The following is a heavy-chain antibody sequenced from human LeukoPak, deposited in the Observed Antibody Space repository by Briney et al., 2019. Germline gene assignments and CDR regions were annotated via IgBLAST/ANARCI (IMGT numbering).Heavy chain of an antibody. CDR2: TYYRSKWFN. J-gene: IGHJ5*02. Sequence: SQTLSLTCAISGDSVSSNSAAWNWIRQSPSRGLEWLGRTYYRSKWFNDYAVSVKSRITINPDTSKNQFSLQLNSVTPEDTAVYFCARDQHYYQSSGHGNWFDPWGQGTLVTVSS. CDR3: ARDQHYYQSSGHGNWFDP. CDR1: GDSVSSNSAA. V-gene: IGHV6-1*01. D-gene: IGHD3-22*01.